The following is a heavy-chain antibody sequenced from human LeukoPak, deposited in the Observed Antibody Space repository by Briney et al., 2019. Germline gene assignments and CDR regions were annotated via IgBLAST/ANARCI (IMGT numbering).Heavy chain of an antibody. Sequence: GESLKISCKGSGYSFTSYWIGWVRQMPGKGLEWMGIIYPGDSDTRYSPSFQGQVTISADKSISTAYLQWSSLKASDTAMYYCARQYYDFWSGPSPVDYWGQGTLVTVSS. V-gene: IGHV5-51*01. CDR1: GYSFTSYW. CDR3: ARQYYDFWSGPSPVDY. J-gene: IGHJ4*02. D-gene: IGHD3-3*01. CDR2: IYPGDSDT.